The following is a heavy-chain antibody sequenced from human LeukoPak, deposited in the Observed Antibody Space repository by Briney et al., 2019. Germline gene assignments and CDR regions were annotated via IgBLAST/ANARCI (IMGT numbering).Heavy chain of an antibody. D-gene: IGHD3-22*01. J-gene: IGHJ4*02. Sequence: GESLQISCQGSGSSFTSYWIGWVRQLPGKGLEWMGIIYPGDSDTRYSPSFQGQVTISADKSISTAYLQWSSLKASDTAMYYCARHPHYYDSSGYYYYIDYWGQGTLVTVSS. CDR3: ARHPHYYDSSGYYYYIDY. V-gene: IGHV5-51*01. CDR2: IYPGDSDT. CDR1: GSSFTSYW.